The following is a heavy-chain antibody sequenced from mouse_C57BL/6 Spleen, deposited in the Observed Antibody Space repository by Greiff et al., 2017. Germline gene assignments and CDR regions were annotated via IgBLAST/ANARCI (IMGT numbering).Heavy chain of an antibody. V-gene: IGHV1-4*01. CDR3: ARRDYDLYFDY. Sequence: QVQLQQSGAELARPGASVKMSCKASGYTFTSYTMHWVKQRPGRGLEWIGYINPSSGYTKYNQKFKDKATLTADKSSSTAYMQLSSLTSEDSAVYYCARRDYDLYFDYWGQGTTLTVSS. J-gene: IGHJ2*01. D-gene: IGHD2-4*01. CDR2: INPSSGYT. CDR1: GYTFTSYT.